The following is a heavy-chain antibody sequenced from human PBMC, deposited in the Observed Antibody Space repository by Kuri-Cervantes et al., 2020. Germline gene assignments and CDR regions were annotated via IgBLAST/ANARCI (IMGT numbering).Heavy chain of an antibody. D-gene: IGHD4-17*01. CDR2: IYPGDSDT. CDR3: ARRVTEVTTGENWFDP. CDR1: GYSFTSYW. J-gene: IGHJ5*02. V-gene: IGHV5-51*01. Sequence: KVSCKGSGYSFTSYWIGWVRQMPGKGLEWMGIIYPGDSDTRYSPSFQSQVIISADRSISTAYLQWSSLKASDTAIYYCARRVTEVTTGENWFDPWGEGTLVTVSS.